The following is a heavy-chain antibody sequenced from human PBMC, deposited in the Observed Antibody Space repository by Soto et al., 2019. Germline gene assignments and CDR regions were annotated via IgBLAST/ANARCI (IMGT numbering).Heavy chain of an antibody. CDR3: AAVVGTTTYYYYGIDV. J-gene: IGHJ6*02. Sequence: ASVKVSCKTSGGTFSSYAISWVRQAPGQGLEWMGWINPNSGATNYAQKFQGRVTMTRDTSISTAFMDLSRLRSDDTAVYYCAAVVGTTTYYYYGIDVWGQGTTVTVSS. CDR2: INPNSGAT. D-gene: IGHD1-26*01. CDR1: GGTFSSYA. V-gene: IGHV1-2*02.